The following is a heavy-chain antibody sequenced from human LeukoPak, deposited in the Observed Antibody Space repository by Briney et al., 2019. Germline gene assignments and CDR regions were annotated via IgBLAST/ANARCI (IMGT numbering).Heavy chain of an antibody. CDR1: GGSISSYY. D-gene: IGHD4-11*01. V-gene: IGHV4-59*01. J-gene: IGHJ6*03. CDR2: IYYSGST. Sequence: TSETLSLTCTVSGGSISSYYWSWIRQPPGKGLEWIGYIYYSGSTNYNPSLKSRVTISVDTSKNQFSLKLSSVTAADTAVYYCARETLQGMDVWGKGTTVTVSS. CDR3: ARETLQGMDV.